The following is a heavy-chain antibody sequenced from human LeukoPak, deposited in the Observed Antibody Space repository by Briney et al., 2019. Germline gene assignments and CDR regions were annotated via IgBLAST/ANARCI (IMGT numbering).Heavy chain of an antibody. V-gene: IGHV4-34*01. CDR2: INHSGST. CDR3: ARVAPHIVVVVAATRVGAFDI. J-gene: IGHJ3*02. D-gene: IGHD2-15*01. Sequence: SETLPLTCAVYGGSFSGYYWSWIRQPPGKGLEWIGEINHSGSTNYNPSLKSRVTISVDTSKNQFSLKLSSVTAADTAVYYCARVAPHIVVVVAATRVGAFDIWGQGTMVTVSS. CDR1: GGSFSGYY.